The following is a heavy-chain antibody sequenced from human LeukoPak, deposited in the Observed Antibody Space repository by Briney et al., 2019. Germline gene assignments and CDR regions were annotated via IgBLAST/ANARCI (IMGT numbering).Heavy chain of an antibody. D-gene: IGHD5-12*01. V-gene: IGHV4-34*01. Sequence: PSETLSLTCPVYGGSFSGYYWSWIRQPPGKGLEWIGEINHSGSTNYNPSLKSRVTISVDTSKNQFSLKLSSVTAAATAVYYCARGRNIVATTTSPYDYWGQGTLVTVSS. CDR2: INHSGST. J-gene: IGHJ4*02. CDR3: ARGRNIVATTTSPYDY. CDR1: GGSFSGYY.